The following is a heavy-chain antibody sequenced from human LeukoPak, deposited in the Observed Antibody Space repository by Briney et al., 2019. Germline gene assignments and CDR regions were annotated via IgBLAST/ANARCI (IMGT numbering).Heavy chain of an antibody. Sequence: PGGSLRLSCEASGFTFTTYSMTWVRQAPGKGLEWVSIISSGSSAIFSADALKGRFTISRDNAKNSLYLQMNSLRAEDTAVYYCARDRVKYYYDSSGEGAWFDPWGQGTLVTVSS. D-gene: IGHD3-22*01. V-gene: IGHV3-21*01. CDR2: ISSGSSAI. J-gene: IGHJ5*02. CDR3: ARDRVKYYYDSSGEGAWFDP. CDR1: GFTFTTYS.